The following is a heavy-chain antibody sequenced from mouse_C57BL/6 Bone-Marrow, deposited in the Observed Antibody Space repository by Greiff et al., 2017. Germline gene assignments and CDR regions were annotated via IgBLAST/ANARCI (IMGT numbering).Heavy chain of an antibody. CDR1: GYTFTSYW. J-gene: IGHJ2*01. V-gene: IGHV1-64*01. D-gene: IGHD2-2*01. CDR2: IHPNSGST. CDR3: ARGETMVTTSYFDY. Sequence: QVQLQQPGAELVKPGASVKLSCKASGYTFTSYWMHWVKQRPGQGLEWIGMIHPNSGSTNYNEKFKSKTTLTVDKTSSTDYMQLSSLTSEDSAVYYCARGETMVTTSYFDYWGQGTTLTVSS.